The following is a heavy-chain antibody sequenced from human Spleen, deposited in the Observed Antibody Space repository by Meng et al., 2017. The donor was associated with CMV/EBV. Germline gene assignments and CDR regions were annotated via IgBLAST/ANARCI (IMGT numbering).Heavy chain of an antibody. V-gene: IGHV3-21*01. J-gene: IGHJ4*02. CDR3: ARDIAAAGTVDY. CDR1: GFTFSSYS. D-gene: IGHD6-13*01. CDR2: ISSSSSYI. Sequence: GGSLRLSCAASGFTFSSYSMNWVRQAPGKGLEWVSSISSSSSYIYYADSVKGRFTISRDNAKNSLYLQMNSLRAEDTAVYYCARDIAAAGTVDYWGQGTQVTVSS.